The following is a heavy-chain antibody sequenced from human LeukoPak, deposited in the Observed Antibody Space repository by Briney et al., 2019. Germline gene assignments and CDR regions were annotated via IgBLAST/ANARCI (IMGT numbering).Heavy chain of an antibody. V-gene: IGHV1-69*02. Sequence: SVKVSCKASGGIFSSYPISWVRQAPGQGLEWMGRVIPILGIANYAQKFQGRVTITADKSTSTAYMELSSLRSEDTAVYYCARRYSSGWYGWFDPWGQGTLVTVSS. CDR2: VIPILGIA. CDR1: GGIFSSYP. J-gene: IGHJ5*02. CDR3: ARRYSSGWYGWFDP. D-gene: IGHD6-19*01.